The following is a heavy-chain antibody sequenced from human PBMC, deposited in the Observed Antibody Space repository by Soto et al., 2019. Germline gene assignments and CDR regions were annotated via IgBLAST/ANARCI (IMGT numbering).Heavy chain of an antibody. CDR2: MNPNSGDT. Sequence: QVQLVQSGAEVKKPGASVKVSCKASGYTFTSYEINWVRQATGQGLEWMGWMNPNSGDTGYAQKFPGRVTMTRNTSISTAYMELRSLRSEDTAVYYCARGELLWFGELLRWGQGTLVTVSS. J-gene: IGHJ4*02. CDR3: ARGELLWFGELLR. D-gene: IGHD3-10*01. CDR1: GYTFTSYE. V-gene: IGHV1-8*01.